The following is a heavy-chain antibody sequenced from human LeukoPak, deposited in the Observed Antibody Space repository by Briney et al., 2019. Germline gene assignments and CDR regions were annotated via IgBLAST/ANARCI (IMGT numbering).Heavy chain of an antibody. D-gene: IGHD2-15*01. CDR2: IYYSGST. Sequence: PSETLSLTCAVYGGSFSGYYWSWIRQPPGKGLEWIGYIYYSGSTNYNPSLKSRVTISVDTSKNQFSLKLSSVTAADTAVYYCARVGGYCSGGSCLNWFDPWGQGTLVTVSS. V-gene: IGHV4-59*01. J-gene: IGHJ5*02. CDR1: GGSFSGYY. CDR3: ARVGGYCSGGSCLNWFDP.